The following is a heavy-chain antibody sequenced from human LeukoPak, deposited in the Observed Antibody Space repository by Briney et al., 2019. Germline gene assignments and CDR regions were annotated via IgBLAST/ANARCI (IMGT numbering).Heavy chain of an antibody. J-gene: IGHJ4*02. D-gene: IGHD3-3*01. V-gene: IGHV4-39*01. CDR3: ARHCSDYDFWSGYYTPYYFDY. CDR2: IYYSGST. Sequence: WVRQAPGKGLEWIGSIYYSGSTYYNPSLKSRVTISVDTSKNQFSLQLSSVTAADTAVYYCARHCSDYDFWSGYYTPYYFDYWGQGTLVTVSS.